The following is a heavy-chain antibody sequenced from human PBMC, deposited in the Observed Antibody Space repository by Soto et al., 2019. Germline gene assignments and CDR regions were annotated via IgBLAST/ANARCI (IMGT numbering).Heavy chain of an antibody. CDR3: ANDLLTLGVVISSFGY. J-gene: IGHJ4*02. Sequence: GGSLRLSCAASGFTFSSYAMHWVRQAPGKGLEWVAVISYDGSNKYYADSVKGRFTISRDNSKNTLYLQMNSLRAEDTAVYYCANDLLTLGVVISSFGYWGQGTLVTVSS. CDR2: ISYDGSNK. CDR1: GFTFSSYA. D-gene: IGHD3-3*01. V-gene: IGHV3-30*18.